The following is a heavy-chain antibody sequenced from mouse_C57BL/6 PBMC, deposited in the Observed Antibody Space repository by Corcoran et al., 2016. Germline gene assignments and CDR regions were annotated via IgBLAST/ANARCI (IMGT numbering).Heavy chain of an antibody. Sequence: QIQLVQSGPELKKPGETVKIYCKAAGDTFTTYGMRWVKQAPGKGVKWMGWINTDSGVPTYADDFKGRLALSLETSASTAYLQINNLKNEDTATYFCARTCYGSSYGVCSYWRQWTLVTVSA. V-gene: IGHV9-3*01. CDR2: INTDSGVP. D-gene: IGHD1-1*01. CDR1: GDTFTTYG. CDR3: ARTCYGSSYGVCSY. J-gene: IGHJ3*01.